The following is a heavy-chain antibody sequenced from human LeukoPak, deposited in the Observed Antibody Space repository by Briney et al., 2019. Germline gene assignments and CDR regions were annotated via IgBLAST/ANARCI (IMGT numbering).Heavy chain of an antibody. CDR3: ARSPLKYYYGSGSSNWFDP. V-gene: IGHV4-59*12. Sequence: PSETLSLTCTVSGGSISSYYWSWIRQPPGKGLEWIGYIYYSGSTNYNPSLKSRVTISVDTSKNQFSLKLSSVTAADTAVYYCARSPLKYYYGSGSSNWFDPWGQGTLVTVSS. CDR1: GGSISSYY. D-gene: IGHD3-10*01. CDR2: IYYSGST. J-gene: IGHJ5*02.